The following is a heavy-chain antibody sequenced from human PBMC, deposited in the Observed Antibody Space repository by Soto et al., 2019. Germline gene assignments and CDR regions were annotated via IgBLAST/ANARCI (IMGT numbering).Heavy chain of an antibody. CDR2: IIPILGIA. CDR1: GGTFSSYT. V-gene: IGHV1-69*08. J-gene: IGHJ6*03. CDR3: ARDSKRHVSFGDYYYYYMDV. D-gene: IGHD6-25*01. Sequence: QVQLVQSGAEVKKPGSSVKVSCKASGGTFSSYTISWVRQPPGQGLEWRGRIIPILGIANYAQKFQGRVTITADKSTSTAYMELSSLRSQDTAAYYCARDSKRHVSFGDYYYYYMDVWVNGTTVTVSS.